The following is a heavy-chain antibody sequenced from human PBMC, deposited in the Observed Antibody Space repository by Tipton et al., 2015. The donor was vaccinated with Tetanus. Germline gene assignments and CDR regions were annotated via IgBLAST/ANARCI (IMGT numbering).Heavy chain of an antibody. Sequence: SLRLSCAASGFTFSSYAMSWVRQSPGKGLEWVSGVSGTGESTFYADSVKGRFTISRDNSKNTLFLQMNSLRAEDTGIYYCARETSLTTSYWGQGTLVTVSS. CDR3: ARETSLTTSY. J-gene: IGHJ1*01. CDR2: VSGTGEST. V-gene: IGHV3-23*01. D-gene: IGHD4-17*01. CDR1: GFTFSSYA.